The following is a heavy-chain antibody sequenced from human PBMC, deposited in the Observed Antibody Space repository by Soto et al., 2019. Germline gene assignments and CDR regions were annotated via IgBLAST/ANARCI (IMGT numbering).Heavy chain of an antibody. Sequence: GGSLRLSCAAPGFTFSSYAMSWVRQAAGKGLEWVSAISGSGGSTYYADSVKGRFTISRDHSKNTLYLQMNSLRAEDTAVYYCAKVDYYDSSGSIDYWGQGTLVTVSS. CDR3: AKVDYYDSSGSIDY. J-gene: IGHJ4*02. CDR2: ISGSGGST. V-gene: IGHV3-23*01. CDR1: GFTFSSYA. D-gene: IGHD3-22*01.